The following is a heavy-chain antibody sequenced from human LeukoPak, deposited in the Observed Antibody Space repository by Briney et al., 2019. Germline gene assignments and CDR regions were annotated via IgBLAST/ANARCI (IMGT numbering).Heavy chain of an antibody. CDR2: INSDGSST. D-gene: IGHD5-12*01. V-gene: IGHV3-74*01. Sequence: GGSLRLSCAASGFTFSSYAMSWVRQAPGKGLEWVSRINSDGSSTSYADSVKGRFTISRDNAKNTLYLQMNSLRAEDTAVYYCARSAYSGYDYDYWGQGTLVTVSS. J-gene: IGHJ4*02. CDR1: GFTFSSYA. CDR3: ARSAYSGYDYDY.